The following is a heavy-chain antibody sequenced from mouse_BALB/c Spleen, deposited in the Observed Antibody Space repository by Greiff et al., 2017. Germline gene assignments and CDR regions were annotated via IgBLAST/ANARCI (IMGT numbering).Heavy chain of an antibody. Sequence: VQLVESGAELAKPGASVKMSCKASGYTFTSYWMHWVKQRPGQGLEWIGYINPSTGYTEYNQKFKDKATLTADKSSSTAYMQLSSLTSEDSAVYYCARILIKGGFAYWGQGTLVTVSA. CDR1: GYTFTSYW. J-gene: IGHJ3*01. CDR2: INPSTGYT. CDR3: ARILIKGGFAY. V-gene: IGHV1-7*01. D-gene: IGHD2-4*01.